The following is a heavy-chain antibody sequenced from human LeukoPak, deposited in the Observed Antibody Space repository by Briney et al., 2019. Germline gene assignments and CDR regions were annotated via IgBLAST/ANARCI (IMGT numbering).Heavy chain of an antibody. Sequence: GGSLRLSCAAPGFTFSSYSMNWVRQAPGKGLEWVSYISSSSSTIYYADSVKGRFTISRDNAKNSLYLQMNSLRAEDTAVYYCARDSGSYSFDYWGQGTLVTVSS. J-gene: IGHJ4*02. CDR1: GFTFSSYS. V-gene: IGHV3-48*01. CDR2: ISSSSSTI. CDR3: ARDSGSYSFDY. D-gene: IGHD1-26*01.